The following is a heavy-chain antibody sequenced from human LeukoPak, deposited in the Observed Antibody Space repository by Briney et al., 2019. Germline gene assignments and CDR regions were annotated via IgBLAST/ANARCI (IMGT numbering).Heavy chain of an antibody. CDR1: GGSINNYY. V-gene: IGHV4-59*12. J-gene: IGHJ4*02. CDR2: MHSTGYT. Sequence: SETLSLTCTVSGGSINNYYWSWIRQPPGKGLEWITYMHSTGYTGYNPSLKSRVTISVDASKNQFSLKLSSVTAADTAVYYCARAYSGYDSSGYYPFDYWGQGTLVTVSS. CDR3: ARAYSGYDSSGYYPFDY. D-gene: IGHD3-22*01.